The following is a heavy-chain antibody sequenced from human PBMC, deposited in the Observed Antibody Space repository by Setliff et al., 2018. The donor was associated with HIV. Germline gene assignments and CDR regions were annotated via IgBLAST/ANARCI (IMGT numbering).Heavy chain of an antibody. V-gene: IGHV4-34*01. CDR1: SGSFSGYF. J-gene: IGHJ4*02. CDR2: INHGGST. CDR3: ASEYSNFWSGGFDY. Sequence: LSLTCAIYSGSFSGYFWSWIRQPPGKGLEWIGEINHGGSTNYNPSLKSRVTISVDTSKNQFSLKLTSVTAADSAVYYCASEYSNFWSGGFDYWAQGTQVTVSS. D-gene: IGHD3-3*01.